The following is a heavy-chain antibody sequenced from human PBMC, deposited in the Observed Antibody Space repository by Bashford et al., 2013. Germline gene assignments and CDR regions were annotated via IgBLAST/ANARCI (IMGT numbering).Heavy chain of an antibody. J-gene: IGHJ4*02. Sequence: SSETLSLTCTVSGGSISSYYWSWIRQPPGKGLEWIGYIYYSGSTNYNPSLKSRVTISVDTSKNQFSLKLSSVTAADTAVYYCARDLGYSSSRLDYVGPGNPGHRLL. CDR2: IYYSGST. CDR1: GGSISSYY. V-gene: IGHV4-4*08. CDR3: ARDLGYSSSRLDY. D-gene: IGHD6-6*01.